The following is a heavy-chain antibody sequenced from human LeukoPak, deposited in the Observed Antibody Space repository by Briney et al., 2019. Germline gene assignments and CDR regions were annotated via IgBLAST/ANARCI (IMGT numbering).Heavy chain of an antibody. CDR1: GFTFDDYA. Sequence: GRSLRLSCAASGFTFDDYAMHWVRQAPGKGLEWVSGISWNSGSIGYADSVKGRFTISRDNAKNSLYLQMNGLRAEDTALYYCAKDRGGWFHFDYWGQGTLVTVSS. V-gene: IGHV3-9*01. D-gene: IGHD6-19*01. J-gene: IGHJ4*02. CDR3: AKDRGGWFHFDY. CDR2: ISWNSGSI.